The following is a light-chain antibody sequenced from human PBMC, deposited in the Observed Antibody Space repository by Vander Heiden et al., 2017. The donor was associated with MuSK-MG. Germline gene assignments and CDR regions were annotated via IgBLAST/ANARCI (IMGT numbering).Light chain of an antibody. CDR3: QQSYSTPYT. CDR1: QSISSY. V-gene: IGKV1-39*01. J-gene: IGKJ2*01. CDR2: GAS. Sequence: DIQMTQSPSSLSASVGDRVTIPCRASQSISSYLNWYQQKPGKAPKLLIYGASSLQSGVPSRFSGSGSGTDFTLTISRLQPEDFATYYCQQSYSTPYTFGQGTKLEIK.